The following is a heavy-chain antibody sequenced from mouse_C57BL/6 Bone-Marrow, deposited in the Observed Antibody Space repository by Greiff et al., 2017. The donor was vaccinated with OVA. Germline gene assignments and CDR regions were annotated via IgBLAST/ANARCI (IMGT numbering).Heavy chain of an antibody. CDR2: IDPSDSET. Sequence: QVQLQQTGAELVRPGSSVKLSCKASGYTFTSYWMHWVKQRPIQGLEWIGNIDPSDSETHYNQKFKDKATLTVDKSSSTAYMQLSSLTSEDSAVYYCARSGYGSSYGWYFDVWGTGTTVTVSS. J-gene: IGHJ1*03. CDR3: ARSGYGSSYGWYFDV. V-gene: IGHV1-52*01. CDR1: GYTFTSYW. D-gene: IGHD1-1*01.